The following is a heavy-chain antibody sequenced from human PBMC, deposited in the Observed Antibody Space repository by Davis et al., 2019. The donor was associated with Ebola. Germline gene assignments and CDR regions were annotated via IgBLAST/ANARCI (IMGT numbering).Heavy chain of an antibody. CDR2: INPYSGDT. J-gene: IGHJ4*02. CDR1: GYTFTGYY. D-gene: IGHD2-21*01. CDR3: ARGGVSYSDLDY. V-gene: IGHV1-2*06. Sequence: ASVTVSCKASGYTFTGYYMHWVRQAPGQGLEWMGRINPYSGDTNYAQKFQGRVTMTRENSMSTAYMELSSLRSEDTAVYFCARGGVSYSDLDYWGQGTLVAVSS.